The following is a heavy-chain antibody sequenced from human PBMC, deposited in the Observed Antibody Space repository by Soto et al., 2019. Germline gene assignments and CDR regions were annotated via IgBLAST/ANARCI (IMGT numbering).Heavy chain of an antibody. D-gene: IGHD1-26*01. J-gene: IGHJ4*02. CDR3: ASLSYSGSYYLHPFDY. V-gene: IGHV4-39*01. CDR1: GGSISSNHYY. CDR2: TYYNENT. Sequence: PSETLSLTCTVSGGSISSNHYYWGWVRQPPGKGLEWIGTTYYNENTYSNPSLRGRVTISVDTSKNQFSLKLSSVTAADTAVYFCASLSYSGSYYLHPFDYWGQGTLVTVSS.